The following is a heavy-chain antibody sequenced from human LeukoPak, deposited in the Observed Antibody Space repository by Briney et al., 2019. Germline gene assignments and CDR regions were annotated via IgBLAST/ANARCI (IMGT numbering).Heavy chain of an antibody. V-gene: IGHV4-30-2*01. J-gene: IGHJ4*02. Sequence: PSETLSLTCTVSGGSISSGGYYWSWIRQPPGKGLEWIGYIYHSGSTYCNPSLKSRVTISVDRSKNQFSLKLSSVTAADTAVYYCARAGSSLWFDYWGQGTLVTVSS. CDR2: IYHSGST. CDR1: GGSISSGGYY. D-gene: IGHD5-18*01. CDR3: ARAGSSLWFDY.